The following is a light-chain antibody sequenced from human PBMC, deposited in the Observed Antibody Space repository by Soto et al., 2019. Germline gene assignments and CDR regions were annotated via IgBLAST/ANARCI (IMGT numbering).Light chain of an antibody. V-gene: IGKV1-33*01. CDR3: QQYANLPFT. Sequence: DIQMTQSPSSLSASVGDRVTITCQASRVIRNALNWYQQKPGKAPKLLIYDASNLETGVPSKFSGSVSGTDFTFTISSLQPEDIATYYCQQYANLPFTFGPGTKVDI. J-gene: IGKJ3*01. CDR1: RVIRNA. CDR2: DAS.